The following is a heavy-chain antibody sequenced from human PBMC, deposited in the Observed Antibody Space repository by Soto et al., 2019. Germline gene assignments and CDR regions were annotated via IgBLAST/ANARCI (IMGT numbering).Heavy chain of an antibody. CDR2: IYYTGTT. V-gene: IGHV4-61*05. J-gene: IGHJ4*02. CDR3: ARLGGYYQAFDS. Sequence: SETLSLTCTVSGGSISSSSYYWGWIRQSPGKGLELIGYIYYTGTTKYNPSLNSRVTISVDSSKNQFSLKLDSVTAADTAVYYCARLGGYYQAFDSWGQGTLVTVSS. CDR1: GGSISSSSYY. D-gene: IGHD3-22*01.